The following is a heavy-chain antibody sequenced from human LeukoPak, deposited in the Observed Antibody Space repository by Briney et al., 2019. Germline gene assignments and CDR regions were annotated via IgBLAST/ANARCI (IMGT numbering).Heavy chain of an antibody. D-gene: IGHD3-22*01. Sequence: ASVKVSCKASGGTFSSYAISWVRQAPGQGLERMGRINPNSGGTNYAQKFQGRVTMTRDTSISTAYMELSRLRSDDTAVYYCARVREYYYDSSGYYAWGQGTLVTVSS. V-gene: IGHV1-2*06. CDR2: INPNSGGT. J-gene: IGHJ5*02. CDR3: ARVREYYYDSSGYYA. CDR1: GGTFSSYA.